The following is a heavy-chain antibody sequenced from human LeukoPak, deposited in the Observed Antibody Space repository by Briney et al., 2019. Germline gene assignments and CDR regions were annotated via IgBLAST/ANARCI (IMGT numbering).Heavy chain of an antibody. CDR2: INPNSGGT. Sequence: ASVKVSCKASGYTFTDYYMHWVRQAPGQGLEWMGWINPNSGGTNYAQKFQGRVTMTRDTSISTAYMELSRLRSDDTAVYYCARSSYDSSGYYPLYFGYWGQGTLVTVSS. D-gene: IGHD3-22*01. CDR3: ARSSYDSSGYYPLYFGY. J-gene: IGHJ4*02. CDR1: GYTFTDYY. V-gene: IGHV1-2*02.